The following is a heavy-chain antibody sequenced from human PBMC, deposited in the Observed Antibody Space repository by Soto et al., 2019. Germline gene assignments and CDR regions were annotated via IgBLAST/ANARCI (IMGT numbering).Heavy chain of an antibody. D-gene: IGHD6-19*01. Sequence: EVQLLESGGGLVQPGGSLRLSCAASGFTFISYAMSWVRQAPGKGLEWVAAISGSGGSTYYADSVKGRFTISRANSKNTLYLQMNSMRAEDTAVYYCAKPGYSSGWYIGYYYGMDVWGQGTTVTVSS. CDR2: ISGSGGST. CDR3: AKPGYSSGWYIGYYYGMDV. J-gene: IGHJ6*02. V-gene: IGHV3-23*01. CDR1: GFTFISYA.